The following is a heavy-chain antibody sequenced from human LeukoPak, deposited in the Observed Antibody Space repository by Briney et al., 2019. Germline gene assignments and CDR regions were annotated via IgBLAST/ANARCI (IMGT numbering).Heavy chain of an antibody. V-gene: IGHV3-74*01. CDR2: INSDGSST. Sequence: GGSLRLSCAASGFTFSSYWMLWVRQAPGKGLVWVSRINSDGSSTSYADSVKGRFTISRDNAKNTLYLQMNSLRAEDTAVYYCTSPARSSWYSPSAFDYWGQGTLVTVSS. CDR3: TSPARSSWYSPSAFDY. D-gene: IGHD6-13*01. CDR1: GFTFSSYW. J-gene: IGHJ4*02.